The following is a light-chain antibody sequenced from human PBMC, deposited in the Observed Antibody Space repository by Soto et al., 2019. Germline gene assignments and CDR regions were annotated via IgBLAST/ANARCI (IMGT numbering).Light chain of an antibody. V-gene: IGKV1-9*01. Sequence: DIQLTQSPSLLSASVGDRVTITCRASQGISTYLAWYQQTSGKAPKLLISAASTLQRGVPSRFSGSGSGTQFTLTISSLQPEDFETYYCQQLNAYPLTFGGGTKVDIK. J-gene: IGKJ4*01. CDR3: QQLNAYPLT. CDR1: QGISTY. CDR2: AAS.